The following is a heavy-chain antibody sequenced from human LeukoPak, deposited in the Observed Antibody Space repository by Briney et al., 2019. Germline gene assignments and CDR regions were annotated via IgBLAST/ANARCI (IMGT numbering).Heavy chain of an antibody. J-gene: IGHJ6*02. CDR2: IYTSGST. D-gene: IGHD2-15*01. V-gene: IGHV4-4*07. CDR1: GGSISSYY. Sequence: SETLSLTCTVSGGSISSYYWSWSRQPAGKGLEWIGRIYTSGSTNYNPSLKSRVTMSVDTSKNQFSLKLSSVTAADTAVYYCARGATQGSLRGYCSGGSCQKGPHYYYGMDVWGQGTTVTVSS. CDR3: ARGATQGSLRGYCSGGSCQKGPHYYYGMDV.